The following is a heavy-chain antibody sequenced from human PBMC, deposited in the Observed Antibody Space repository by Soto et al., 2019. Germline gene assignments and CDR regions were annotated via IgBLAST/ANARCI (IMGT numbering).Heavy chain of an antibody. V-gene: IGHV1-2*04. CDR1: GYTFTGYY. Sequence: ASVKVSCKASGYTFTGYYMHWVRQAPGQGLEWMGWINPNSGGTNYAQKFQGWVTMTRDTSISTAYMELSRLRSDDTAVYYCARDQGDPDSSSWLHGPHNDYYYYGMDVWGQGTTVTVSS. D-gene: IGHD6-13*01. J-gene: IGHJ6*02. CDR3: ARDQGDPDSSSWLHGPHNDYYYYGMDV. CDR2: INPNSGGT.